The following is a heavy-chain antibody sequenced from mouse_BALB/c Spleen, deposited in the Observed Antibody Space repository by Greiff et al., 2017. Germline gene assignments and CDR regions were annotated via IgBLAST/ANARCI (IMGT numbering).Heavy chain of an antibody. J-gene: IGHJ2*01. Sequence: QVQLQQSGAELAKPGASVKMSCKASGYTFTSYWMHWVKQRPGQGLEWIGYINPSTGYTEYNQKFKDKATLTADKSSSTAYMQLSSLTSEDSAVYYCARRRVGGYFDYWGQGTTLTVSS. CDR2: INPSTGYT. D-gene: IGHD1-1*01. CDR1: GYTFTSYW. V-gene: IGHV1-7*01. CDR3: ARRRVGGYFDY.